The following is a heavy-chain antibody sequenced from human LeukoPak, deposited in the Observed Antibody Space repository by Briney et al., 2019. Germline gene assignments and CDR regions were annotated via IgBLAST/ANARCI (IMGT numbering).Heavy chain of an antibody. CDR3: AKGAAGYNWFDP. CDR2: ISGSGGST. J-gene: IGHJ5*02. D-gene: IGHD6-13*01. Sequence: GGSLGLPCAASGFTFSSYAMSWVRQAPGKGLEWVSAISGSGGSTYYADSVKGRFTISRDNSKNTLYLQMNSLRAEDTAVYYCAKGAAGYNWFDPWAEGTLVTVSS. CDR1: GFTFSSYA. V-gene: IGHV3-23*01.